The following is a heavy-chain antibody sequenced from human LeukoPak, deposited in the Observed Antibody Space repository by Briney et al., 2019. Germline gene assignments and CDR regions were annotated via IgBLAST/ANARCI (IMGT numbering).Heavy chain of an antibody. D-gene: IGHD5-24*01. J-gene: IGHJ4*02. V-gene: IGHV3-30-3*02. Sequence: PGGSLRLSCAASGFTFSSYVMYWVRQPPGKGLEWVAVISSDRTNINYADSVRGRFTISRDNYKNMLYLQMYSLRAEDTAVYYCAKRDGYNSNYFDYWGQGTLVTVSS. CDR1: GFTFSSYV. CDR3: AKRDGYNSNYFDY. CDR2: ISSDRTNI.